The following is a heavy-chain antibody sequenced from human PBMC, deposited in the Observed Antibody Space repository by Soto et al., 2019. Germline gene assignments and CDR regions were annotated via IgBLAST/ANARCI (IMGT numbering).Heavy chain of an antibody. D-gene: IGHD6-13*01. Sequence: QVQLVQSGAEVKKPGASVKVSCKASGYTFTSYGISWVRQAPGQGLEWMGWISAYNGNTDYAQNLQGRVTMTTDTSTSTAYMELRSLRSDDTAVFYCAIDTAAAGIFDYWGQGTLVTVSS. CDR2: ISAYNGNT. CDR1: GYTFTSYG. CDR3: AIDTAAAGIFDY. J-gene: IGHJ4*02. V-gene: IGHV1-18*01.